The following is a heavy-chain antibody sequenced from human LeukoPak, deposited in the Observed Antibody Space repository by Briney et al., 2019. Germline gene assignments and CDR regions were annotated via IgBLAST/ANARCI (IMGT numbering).Heavy chain of an antibody. J-gene: IGHJ6*03. V-gene: IGHV3-30*02. CDR2: IRYDGSNK. CDR3: AKDGGGYYPSYYYYMDV. D-gene: IGHD3-22*01. CDR1: AFTFSSNG. Sequence: RGSLRLSCAASAFTFSSNGMHWVRQAPGKGLEWVAFIRYDGSNKYYADSVKGRFTTSRDNSKNTLYLQMNSLRAEDTAVYYCAKDGGGYYPSYYYYMDVWGKGTTVTISS.